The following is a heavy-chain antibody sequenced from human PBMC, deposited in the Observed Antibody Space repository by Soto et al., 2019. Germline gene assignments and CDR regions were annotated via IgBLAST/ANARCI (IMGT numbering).Heavy chain of an antibody. Sequence: ASVKVSCKASGYTFTSYDINWVRQATGQGLEWMGWMNPNSGNTGYAQKFQGRVTMTRNTSISTAYMELSSLRSEDTAVYYCARGASSGWYEFYYYYYMDVWGKGTTVTVSS. V-gene: IGHV1-8*01. CDR2: MNPNSGNT. CDR1: GYTFTSYD. D-gene: IGHD6-19*01. CDR3: ARGASSGWYEFYYYYYMDV. J-gene: IGHJ6*03.